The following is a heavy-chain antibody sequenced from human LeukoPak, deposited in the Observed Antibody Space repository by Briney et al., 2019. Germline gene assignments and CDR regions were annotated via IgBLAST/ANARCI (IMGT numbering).Heavy chain of an antibody. V-gene: IGHV4-39*01. Sequence: SETLSLTCTVSGGSISSSSYYWGWIRQPPGKGLEWIGSIYYSGSTYHNPSLKSRVTISVDTSKNQFSLKLSSVTAADTAVHYCARQYWTSYLWGQGTLVTVSS. J-gene: IGHJ4*02. D-gene: IGHD2-8*02. CDR3: ARQYWTSYL. CDR2: IYYSGST. CDR1: GGSISSSSYY.